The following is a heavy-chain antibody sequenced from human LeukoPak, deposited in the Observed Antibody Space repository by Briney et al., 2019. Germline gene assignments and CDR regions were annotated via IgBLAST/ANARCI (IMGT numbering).Heavy chain of an antibody. CDR1: GGSFSGYY. CDR3: ARVTYYYYGMDV. V-gene: IGHV4-34*01. Sequence: SETLSLTCAVYGGSFSGYYWSWIRQPPGKGLEWIGEINHSGSTNYNPSLKSRVTISVDTSKNQFSLKLSSVTAADTAVYYSARVTYYYYGMDVWGQGTTVTVSS. CDR2: INHSGST. J-gene: IGHJ6*02.